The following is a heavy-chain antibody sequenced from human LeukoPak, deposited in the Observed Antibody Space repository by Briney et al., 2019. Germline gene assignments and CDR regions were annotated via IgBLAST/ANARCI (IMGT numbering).Heavy chain of an antibody. J-gene: IGHJ6*04. Sequence: SVKVSCKASGGTFSSYAISWVRQAPGQGLEWMGGIIPIFGTANYAQKFQGRVTITADKSTSTAYMELSSLRSGDTAVYYCARGYIVATITIGYYYGMDVWGKGTTVTVSS. CDR2: IIPIFGTA. D-gene: IGHD5-12*01. CDR1: GGTFSSYA. CDR3: ARGYIVATITIGYYYGMDV. V-gene: IGHV1-69*06.